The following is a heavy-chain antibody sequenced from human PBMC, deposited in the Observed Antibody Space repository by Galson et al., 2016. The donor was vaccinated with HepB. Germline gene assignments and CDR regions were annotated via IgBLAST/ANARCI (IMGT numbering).Heavy chain of an antibody. CDR3: AKDMTTMVRGVMHY. J-gene: IGHJ4*02. CDR1: GFTVSSNY. V-gene: IGHV3-23*01. CDR2: ISGSGGST. Sequence: SLRLSCAASGFTVSSNYMSWVRQAPGKGLEWVSSISGSGGSTYYADSVKGRFTISRDNAKSSLYLQMNSLRAEDTALYYCAKDMTTMVRGVMHYWGQGTLVTVSS. D-gene: IGHD3-10*01.